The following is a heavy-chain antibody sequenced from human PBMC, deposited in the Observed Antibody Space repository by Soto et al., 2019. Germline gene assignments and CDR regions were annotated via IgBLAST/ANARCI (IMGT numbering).Heavy chain of an antibody. CDR3: ARDQGYCSRGSCSGLQH. CDR2: VDYSGST. Sequence: PSETLSLTCTVSGGSISSGGYYWSWIRQHPGKGLEWIGYVDYSGSTYYNPSLQSRVTISVDTSKHQFSLKLSSVTAADTAVYYCARDQGYCSRGSCSGLQHWGQGTLVTVSS. D-gene: IGHD2-15*01. J-gene: IGHJ1*01. V-gene: IGHV4-31*03. CDR1: GGSISSGGYY.